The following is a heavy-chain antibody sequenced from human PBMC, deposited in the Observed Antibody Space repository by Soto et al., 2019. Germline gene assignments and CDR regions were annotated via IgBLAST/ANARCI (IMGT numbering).Heavy chain of an antibody. D-gene: IGHD4-17*01. J-gene: IGHJ4*02. V-gene: IGHV3-74*01. Sequence: PWGSLRLSCAASGFIFSSYWMHWVRQAPGKGLVWVSRINTDGSSTNYADSVKGRFTISRDNAKNTLYQQMNSLRAEDTAVYYCTRDLIYGGNSGDYWGQGSLVAVSS. CDR3: TRDLIYGGNSGDY. CDR2: INTDGSST. CDR1: GFIFSSYW.